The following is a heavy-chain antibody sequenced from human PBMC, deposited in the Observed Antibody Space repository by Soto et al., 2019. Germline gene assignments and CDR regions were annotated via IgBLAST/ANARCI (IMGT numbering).Heavy chain of an antibody. CDR3: AREKNIVVLPLLRLDF. Sequence: VQLVQSGAEVKKPGSSVIVSCKASGGTFDNYAISWVRQAPGQGLEWMGGIIPIIGTPSYAQRFQGRVTVIADKSTHTAYMELRSLRSEDTAVYYCAREKNIVVLPLLRLDFWGQGNQVIVSS. J-gene: IGHJ4*02. D-gene: IGHD2-8*02. CDR2: IIPIIGTP. V-gene: IGHV1-69*06. CDR1: GGTFDNYA.